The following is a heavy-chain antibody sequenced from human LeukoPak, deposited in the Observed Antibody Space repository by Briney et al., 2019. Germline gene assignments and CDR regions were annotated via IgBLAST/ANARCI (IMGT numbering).Heavy chain of an antibody. J-gene: IGHJ3*02. CDR1: GYTFTSYD. CDR3: ARVHSSSWYSRAFDI. Sequence: ASVKVSCRASGYTFTSYDINWVRQATGQGLEWMGWMSPNSGNTGYAQKFQGRVTMTRNTSISTAYMELSSLRSEDTAVYYCARVHSSSWYSRAFDIWGQGTMVTVSS. V-gene: IGHV1-8*01. CDR2: MSPNSGNT. D-gene: IGHD6-13*01.